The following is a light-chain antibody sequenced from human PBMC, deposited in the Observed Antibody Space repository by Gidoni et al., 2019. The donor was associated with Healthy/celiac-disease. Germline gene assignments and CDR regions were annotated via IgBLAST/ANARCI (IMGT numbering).Light chain of an antibody. J-gene: IGKJ4*01. CDR1: QSVSSY. CDR2: DAS. CDR3: QQRSNWPPSLT. V-gene: IGKV3-11*01. Sequence: EIVLTHSPATLSLSPGERATLSCRASQSVSSYLPWYQQKPGQAHRLLIYDASDSATGIPARFSGSGSGTDFTLTISSLEPEDFAVYYCQQRSNWPPSLTFXGXTKVEIK.